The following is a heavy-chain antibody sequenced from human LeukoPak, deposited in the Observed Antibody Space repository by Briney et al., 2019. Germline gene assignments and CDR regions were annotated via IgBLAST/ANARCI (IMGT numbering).Heavy chain of an antibody. V-gene: IGHV1-2*02. CDR3: ARSPRVIITFSTPYYYYGMDV. CDR1: GYTFTGYY. CDR2: INPNSGGT. Sequence: ASVKVSCKASGYTFTGYYMHWVRQAPGQGLEWVGWINPNSGGTNYAQKFQGRVTMTRDTSISTAYMELSRLRSDDTAVYYCARSPRVIITFSTPYYYYGMDVWGQGTTVTVSS. D-gene: IGHD3-9*01. J-gene: IGHJ6*02.